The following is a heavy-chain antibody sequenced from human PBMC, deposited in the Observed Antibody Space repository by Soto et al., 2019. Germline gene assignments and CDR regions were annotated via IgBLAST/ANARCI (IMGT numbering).Heavy chain of an antibody. Sequence: QVQLAQSGAEERKPGASVKVSCEATGYTFTAYAMHWVRQAPGQRLEWMGWINPANGNTKYSQKFQGRLTITSDTSANRGYMELHSLTSEDTAMYYCTRSAISPYGGLIGPFDYWGQGNLVTVSS. CDR1: GYTFTAYA. D-gene: IGHD3-16*02. V-gene: IGHV1-3*05. J-gene: IGHJ4*02. CDR2: INPANGNT. CDR3: TRSAISPYGGLIGPFDY.